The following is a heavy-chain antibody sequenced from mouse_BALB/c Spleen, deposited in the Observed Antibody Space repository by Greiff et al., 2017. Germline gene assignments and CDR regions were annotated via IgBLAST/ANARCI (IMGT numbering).Heavy chain of an antibody. CDR3: AVYYGYDEGFAY. D-gene: IGHD2-2*01. V-gene: IGHV1S29*02. J-gene: IGHJ3*01. CDR2: IYPYNGGT. Sequence: EVQLQQSGPELVKPGASVKISCKASGYTFTDYNMHWVKQSHGKSLEWIGYIYPYNGGTGYNQKFKSKATLTVDNSSSTAYMELRSLTSEDSAVYYCAVYYGYDEGFAYWGQGTLVTVSA. CDR1: GYTFTDYN.